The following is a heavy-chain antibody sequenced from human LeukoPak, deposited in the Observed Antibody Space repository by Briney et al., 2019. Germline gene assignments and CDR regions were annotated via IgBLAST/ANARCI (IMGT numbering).Heavy chain of an antibody. CDR3: ARDLTGPYDH. Sequence: PGDSLRLSCAASGFSFSGFWMHWVRQAPGKELVWVARINVEGDYIDYAETVRGRFTITRDSAKNTLYLEMNSVRAEDTAVYSCARDLTGPYDHWGQGTLVTVSS. CDR1: GFSFSGFW. V-gene: IGHV3-74*01. D-gene: IGHD3-22*01. CDR2: INVEGDYI. J-gene: IGHJ4*02.